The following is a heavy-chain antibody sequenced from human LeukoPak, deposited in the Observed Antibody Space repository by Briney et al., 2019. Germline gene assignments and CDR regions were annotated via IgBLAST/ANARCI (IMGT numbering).Heavy chain of an antibody. V-gene: IGHV1-69*13. CDR2: IIPIFGTA. CDR1: GGTFSSYA. J-gene: IGHJ4*02. CDR3: AKGRYGSGSYEYFDY. D-gene: IGHD3-10*01. Sequence: SVKVSCKASGGTFSSYAISWVRQAPGQGLKWMGGIIPIFGTANYAQKFQGRVTITADESTSTAYMELSSLRSEDTAVYYCAKGRYGSGSYEYFDYWGQGTLVTVSS.